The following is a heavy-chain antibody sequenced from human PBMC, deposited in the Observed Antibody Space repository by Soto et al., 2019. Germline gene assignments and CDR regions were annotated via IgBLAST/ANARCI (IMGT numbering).Heavy chain of an antibody. D-gene: IGHD1-1*01. CDR2: ISAHNGNT. CDR3: ARGRYGDY. Sequence: QVHLVQSGAEVKKPGASVKVSCKGSGYAFTTYGITWVRQAPGQGLEWMGWISAHNGNTNYAQKLQGRVTVTRDTSTSTAYVELRGLRSADTAVYYCARGRYGDYWGQGAQVTVSS. CDR1: GYAFTTYG. V-gene: IGHV1-18*01. J-gene: IGHJ4*02.